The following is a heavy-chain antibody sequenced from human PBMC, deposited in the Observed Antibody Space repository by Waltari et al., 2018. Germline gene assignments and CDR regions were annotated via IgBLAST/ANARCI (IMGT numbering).Heavy chain of an antibody. V-gene: IGHV3-21*01. J-gene: IGHJ4*02. D-gene: IGHD2-15*01. CDR1: GFTFSRYT. CDR2: ISSGSSYI. Sequence: EVQLVGSGGGLVKPGGSRRRSCAASGFTFSRYTMHGVRRAPGNGLECVSAISSGSSYIYYADSVKGRFTISRDNAKNSLYLQMNSLRVEDTAVYYCAREWGVMVGTAGFYFDYWGQGALVTVSS. CDR3: AREWGVMVGTAGFYFDY.